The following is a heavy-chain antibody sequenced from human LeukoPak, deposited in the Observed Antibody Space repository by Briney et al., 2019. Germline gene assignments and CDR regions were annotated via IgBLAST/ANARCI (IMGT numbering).Heavy chain of an antibody. J-gene: IGHJ4*02. Sequence: ASVKVSCKASGYTFTAYYMHWVRKAPGQGLEWMGWINPNSGDTDYAQKFQGRVTMTRDTSISTAYMELSRLRSDDTAVYFCARDQAGMPIIYWGQGTLLTVSS. CDR2: INPNSGDT. CDR1: GYTFTAYY. V-gene: IGHV1-2*02. D-gene: IGHD1-14*01. CDR3: ARDQAGMPIIY.